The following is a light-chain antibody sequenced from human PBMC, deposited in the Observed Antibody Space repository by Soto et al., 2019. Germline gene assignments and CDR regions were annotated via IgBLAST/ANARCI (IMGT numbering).Light chain of an antibody. Sequence: AIQLTQSPSSLSASVGDRVTITCRASQDIRGALAWYQQKPGKPPKLLIFDVSSLQSGVPSRFSGSGSGTDFTLTISSLQPEDFETYYCQQFNTYPCTFGQGTRLEIK. CDR3: QQFNTYPCT. CDR1: QDIRGA. CDR2: DVS. J-gene: IGKJ5*01. V-gene: IGKV1-13*02.